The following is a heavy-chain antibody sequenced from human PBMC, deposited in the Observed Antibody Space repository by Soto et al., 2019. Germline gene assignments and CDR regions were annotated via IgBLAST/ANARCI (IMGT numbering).Heavy chain of an antibody. V-gene: IGHV3-49*03. J-gene: IGHJ5*02. D-gene: IGHD6-19*01. CDR3: TRAGSSQWLVLLGWFDP. CDR1: GFTFGEYA. CDR2: IRSKAYGGTT. Sequence: PGGSLRLSCTASGFTFGEYAMSWFRQAPGKGLEWVGFIRSKAYGGTTEYAASVKGRFTISRDDSKSIAYLQMNSLKTEDTAVYYCTRAGSSQWLVLLGWFDPWGQGTLVPVS.